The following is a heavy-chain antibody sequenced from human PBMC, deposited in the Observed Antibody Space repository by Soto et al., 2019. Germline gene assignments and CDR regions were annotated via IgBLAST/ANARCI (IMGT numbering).Heavy chain of an antibody. CDR1: GGSISNYY. CDR3: ARRYGSSFDI. V-gene: IGHV4-59*01. Sequence: QVQLQESGPGLVKPSETLSLTCTVSGGSISNYYWSWIRQPPGKGLEWIGYIYYSGSPNYNPSLKRRVTISVDTSKNQFSLKLSSVTAADTAVYYCARRYGSSFDIWGQGTMVTVSS. CDR2: IYYSGSP. J-gene: IGHJ3*02. D-gene: IGHD6-19*01.